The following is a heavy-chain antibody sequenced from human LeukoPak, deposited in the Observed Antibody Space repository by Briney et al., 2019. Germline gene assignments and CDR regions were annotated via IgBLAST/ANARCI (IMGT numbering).Heavy chain of an antibody. D-gene: IGHD6-19*01. CDR3: AREGIAVAGTSGYYFDY. J-gene: IGHJ4*02. Sequence: ASVKVSCMASGYTFTSYYMHWVRQAPGQGLEGMGIINPSGGSTNYAQKFQGRVTMTRDTSKSTVYMELSRLRSEDTAVYYCAREGIAVAGTSGYYFDYWGQGTLVTVSS. CDR1: GYTFTSYY. CDR2: INPSGGST. V-gene: IGHV1-46*01.